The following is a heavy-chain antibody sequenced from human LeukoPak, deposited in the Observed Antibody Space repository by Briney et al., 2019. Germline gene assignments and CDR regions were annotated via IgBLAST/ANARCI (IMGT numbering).Heavy chain of an antibody. CDR1: GVSISSYY. J-gene: IGHJ2*01. CDR2: IYYSGST. V-gene: IGHV4-59*01. D-gene: IGHD6-19*01. CDR3: ARDSSGWYGEGYFDL. Sequence: SETLSLTCTVSGVSISSYYWSWIRQPPGKGLEWIGYIYYSGSTNYNPSLKSRVTISVDTSKNQFSLKLSSVTAADTAVYYCARDSSGWYGEGYFDLWGRGTLVTVSS.